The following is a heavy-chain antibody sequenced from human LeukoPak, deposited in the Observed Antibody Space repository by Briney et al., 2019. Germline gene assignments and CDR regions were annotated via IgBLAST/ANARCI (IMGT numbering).Heavy chain of an antibody. CDR1: GYSFTSYW. J-gene: IGHJ4*02. Sequence: GESLKISCKGSGYSFTSYWIGWVRQMPGKGLEWMGIIYPGDSDTRYSPSFQGQVTISADKSISPAYLQWSSLKASDTAMYYCARLSMVRGVIRRIDYWGQGTLVTVSS. CDR3: ARLSMVRGVIRRIDY. V-gene: IGHV5-51*01. CDR2: IYPGDSDT. D-gene: IGHD3-10*01.